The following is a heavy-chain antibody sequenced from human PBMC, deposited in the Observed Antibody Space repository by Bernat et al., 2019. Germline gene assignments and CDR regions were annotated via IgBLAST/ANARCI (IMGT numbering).Heavy chain of an antibody. V-gene: IGHV3-64D*08. CDR2: IGPTGGT. CDR3: VKDLHTALFY. CDR1: GSTFSRYS. Sequence: EVQLLESGGGLVQPGGSLRLSCSASGSTFSRYSMHWVRQAPGGGLEYVSAIGPTGGTYYADSVKGRFTISRDNSKNTLYLQMTSLRPEDTAVYYCVKDLHTALFYWGQGTQVTVSS. J-gene: IGHJ4*02. D-gene: IGHD5-18*01.